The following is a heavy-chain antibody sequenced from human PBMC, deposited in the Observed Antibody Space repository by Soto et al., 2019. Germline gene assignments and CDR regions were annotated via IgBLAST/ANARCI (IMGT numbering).Heavy chain of an antibody. CDR3: ARDQWEQLYAAFDI. J-gene: IGHJ3*02. CDR2: ISSSGSTI. D-gene: IGHD1-26*01. V-gene: IGHV3-48*03. Sequence: GGSLRLSCAASGFTFSSYEMNWVRQAPGKGLEWVSYISSSGSTIYYADSVKGRFTISRDNAKNSLYLQMNSLRAEDTAVYYCARDQWEQLYAAFDICGQGTMVPVSS. CDR1: GFTFSSYE.